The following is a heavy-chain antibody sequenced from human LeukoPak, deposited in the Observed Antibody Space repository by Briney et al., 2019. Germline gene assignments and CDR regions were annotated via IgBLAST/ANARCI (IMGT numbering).Heavy chain of an antibody. V-gene: IGHV3-11*04. CDR3: APPEATTDY. Sequence: PGGSLRLSCAASGFTFSDYYMSWLRQAPGKGLEWASYISSSGSTIYYADSVKGRFTISRDNAKNSLYLQMNSLRAEDTAAYYWAPPEATTDYWGQGTLVTVSS. CDR2: ISSSGSTI. J-gene: IGHJ4*02. D-gene: IGHD4-17*01. CDR1: GFTFSDYY.